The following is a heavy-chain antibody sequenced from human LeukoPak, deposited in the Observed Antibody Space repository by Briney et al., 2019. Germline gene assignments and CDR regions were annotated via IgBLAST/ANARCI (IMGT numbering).Heavy chain of an antibody. V-gene: IGHV1-18*01. CDR1: GYTFTSHG. Sequence: ASVKVSCKAAGYTFTSHGISWVRQAPGQGLEWMGWISAYNGNTNYAQKLQGRVTMTTDTSTSTAYMELRSLRSDDTAVYYCARVGPEGYYDSSGYYGNWFDPWGQGTLVTVSS. J-gene: IGHJ5*02. CDR2: ISAYNGNT. D-gene: IGHD3-22*01. CDR3: ARVGPEGYYDSSGYYGNWFDP.